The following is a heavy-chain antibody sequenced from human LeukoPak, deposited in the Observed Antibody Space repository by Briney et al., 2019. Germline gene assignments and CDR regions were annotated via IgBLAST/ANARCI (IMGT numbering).Heavy chain of an antibody. J-gene: IGHJ4*02. Sequence: GGTLRLSCAASGFTFSRFAMSCVRQAPGKGLEWVSAISGSGGSTYYADSAKGRFTISRDNSKNTLYLQMNSLRAEDTAVYYCAKDGRRGSPYRGFDYWGQGTLVTVSA. V-gene: IGHV3-23*01. CDR2: ISGSGGST. CDR1: GFTFSRFA. D-gene: IGHD3-16*01. CDR3: AKDGRRGSPYRGFDY.